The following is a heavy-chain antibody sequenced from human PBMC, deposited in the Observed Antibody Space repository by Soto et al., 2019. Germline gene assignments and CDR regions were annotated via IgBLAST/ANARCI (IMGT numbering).Heavy chain of an antibody. CDR1: GYGFANYW. J-gene: IGHJ4*02. Sequence: PGESLKISCKGSGYGFANYWIGWVRQMPGKGLGWRGIIYPGDSDTRYSPSFEGHVTIPADKSISTAYLQWSSLKASDTATYFCARAPSHGWFQHFDYWGQGTLVTVSS. V-gene: IGHV5-51*01. CDR3: ARAPSHGWFQHFDY. D-gene: IGHD6-19*01. CDR2: IYPGDSDT.